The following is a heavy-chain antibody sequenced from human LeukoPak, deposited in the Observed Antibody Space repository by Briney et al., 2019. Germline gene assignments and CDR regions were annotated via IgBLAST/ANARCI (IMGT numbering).Heavy chain of an antibody. CDR3: VRDFRSADY. CDR2: ICPDGTVT. V-gene: IGHV3-74*01. J-gene: IGHJ4*02. Sequence: GGSLRLSCAASGFTFSTYCMHWVRQAPGKGPMWVSRICPDGTVTNYADSVKARFIISRDNARNTVYLQMNSLRVKDTAVYYCVRDFRSADYWGQGTLVTVSS. CDR1: GFTFSTYC.